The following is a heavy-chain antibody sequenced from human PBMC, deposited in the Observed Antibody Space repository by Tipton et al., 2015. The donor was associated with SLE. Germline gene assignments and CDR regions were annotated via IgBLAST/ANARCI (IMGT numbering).Heavy chain of an antibody. Sequence: SLRLSCAASGFTFSSYAMSWVRQAPGKGLEGVSAISGSGGSTYYADSVKGRFTISRDNSKNTLYLQMSSLRAEDTAVYYCAKDFIVVVAAPHDAFDIWGQGTMVTVSS. V-gene: IGHV3-23*01. CDR3: AKDFIVVVAAPHDAFDI. D-gene: IGHD2-15*01. CDR2: ISGSGGST. J-gene: IGHJ3*02. CDR1: GFTFSSYA.